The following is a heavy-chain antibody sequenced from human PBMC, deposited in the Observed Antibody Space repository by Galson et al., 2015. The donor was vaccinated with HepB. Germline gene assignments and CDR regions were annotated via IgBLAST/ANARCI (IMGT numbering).Heavy chain of an antibody. CDR2: IHESGST. CDR3: ARGDDYYDGSGYSPLRY. J-gene: IGHJ4*02. CDR1: GGSISSGGYS. D-gene: IGHD3-22*01. Sequence: TLSLTCAVSGGSISSGGYSWSWIRQPPGKGLEWIGYIHESGSTYYNPSLNSRVTISVDRSKNQFSLNLSSVTAADTAVDYCARGDDYYDGSGYSPLRYWGQGTLVTVSS. V-gene: IGHV4-30-2*01.